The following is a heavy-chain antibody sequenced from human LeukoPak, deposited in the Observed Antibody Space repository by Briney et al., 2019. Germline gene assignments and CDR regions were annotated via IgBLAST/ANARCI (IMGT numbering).Heavy chain of an antibody. V-gene: IGHV3-23*01. CDR1: GFTFSSYA. D-gene: IGHD3-3*01. J-gene: IGHJ4*02. CDR3: AKYPRITIFGVHVDY. Sequence: PGGSLRLSCAASGFTFSSYAMSWVRQAPGKGLEWGSAISGSGGSTYYADSVKGRFTISRDNSKNTLYLQMNSLRAEDTAVYYCAKYPRITIFGVHVDYWGQGTLVTVSS. CDR2: ISGSGGST.